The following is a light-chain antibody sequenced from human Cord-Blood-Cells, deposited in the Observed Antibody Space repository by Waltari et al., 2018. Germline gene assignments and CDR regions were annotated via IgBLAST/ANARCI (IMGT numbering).Light chain of an antibody. CDR3: QQYNNWPLT. CDR2: CAS. V-gene: IGKV3D-15*01. J-gene: IGKJ4*01. CDR1: QSVSSN. Sequence: IVMTQTPATLSVSTGERATLSCRASQSVSSNLAWYLQKPGHAPRLLIYCASTRATGIPARFSGRGSGTEFTLTISSLQSEDFAVYYCQQYNNWPLTFGGGTKLEIK.